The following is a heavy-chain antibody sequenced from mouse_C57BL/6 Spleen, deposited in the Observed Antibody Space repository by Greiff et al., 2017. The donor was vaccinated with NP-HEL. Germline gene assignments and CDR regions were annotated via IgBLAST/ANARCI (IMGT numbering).Heavy chain of an antibody. CDR1: GFNIKDYY. Sequence: EVQLQQSGAELVKPGASVKLSCTASGFNIKDYYMHWVKQRTEQGLEWIGRIDPEDGETKYAPKFQGKATITSDTSSNTAYLQLSSLTSEDTAVDYCASITTVSHWYFDVWGTGTTVTVSS. J-gene: IGHJ1*03. CDR3: ASITTVSHWYFDV. D-gene: IGHD1-1*01. CDR2: IDPEDGET. V-gene: IGHV14-2*01.